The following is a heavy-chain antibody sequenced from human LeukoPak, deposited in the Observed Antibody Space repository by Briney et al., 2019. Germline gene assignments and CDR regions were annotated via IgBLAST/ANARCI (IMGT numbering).Heavy chain of an antibody. V-gene: IGHV4-4*02. D-gene: IGHD5-24*01. Sequence: PSETLSLTCTVSGGSLSSYYWSWVRQPPGKGLEWIGEIYHSGSQNYHPSLKSRVTISVDKSKNQFSLKLSSVTAADTAVYYCASVARGDGYNLDYWGQGTLVTVSS. CDR2: IYHSGSQ. J-gene: IGHJ4*02. CDR3: ASVARGDGYNLDY. CDR1: GGSLSSYY.